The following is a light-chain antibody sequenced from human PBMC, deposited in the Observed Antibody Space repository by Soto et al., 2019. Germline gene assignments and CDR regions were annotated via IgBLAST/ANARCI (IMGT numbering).Light chain of an antibody. CDR1: SSDVGTYHR. CDR2: EVN. J-gene: IGLJ1*01. V-gene: IGLV2-18*02. Sequence: QSALTQPASVSGSPGQSVIISCTGTSSDVGTYHRVSWYQQPPGTAPKLMIFEVNNRPAGVPDRFSGSKSGNTASLTISGRQDEDEAGYYCSSYTSSSTYVFGRGTKVTVL. CDR3: SSYTSSSTYV.